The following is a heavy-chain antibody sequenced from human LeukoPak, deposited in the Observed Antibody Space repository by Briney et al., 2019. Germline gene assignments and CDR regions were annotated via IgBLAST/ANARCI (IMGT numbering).Heavy chain of an antibody. CDR2: IYYSGST. CDR3: ARRGNYNPGYFDY. Sequence: PSETLSLTCTVSGGSISTSSYYWGWIRQPPGKGLEWIGSIYYSGSTYYNPSLKSRVTISVDTSKDQFSLKPSSVTAADTAIYYCARRGNYNPGYFDYWGQGTLVTVSS. J-gene: IGHJ4*02. CDR1: GGSISTSSYY. D-gene: IGHD1-14*01. V-gene: IGHV4-39*01.